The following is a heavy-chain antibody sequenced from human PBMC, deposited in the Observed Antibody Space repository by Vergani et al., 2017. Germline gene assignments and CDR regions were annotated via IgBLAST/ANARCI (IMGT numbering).Heavy chain of an antibody. CDR2: IDWDDDK. V-gene: IGHV2-70*01. J-gene: IGHJ6*02. Sequence: QVTLRESGPALVKPTQTLTLTCTFSGFSLSTSGMCVSWIRQPPGKALEWLALIDWDDDKYYSTSLKTRLTISKDTSKNQVVLTMTNMDPVDTATYYCARIIAVAGKAYYYGMDVWGQGTTVTVSS. D-gene: IGHD6-19*01. CDR1: GFSLSTSGMC. CDR3: ARIIAVAGKAYYYGMDV.